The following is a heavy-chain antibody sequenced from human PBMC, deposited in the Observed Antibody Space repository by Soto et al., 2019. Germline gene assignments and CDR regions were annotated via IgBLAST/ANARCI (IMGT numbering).Heavy chain of an antibody. CDR3: ARDICSGGSCLDY. J-gene: IGHJ4*02. D-gene: IGHD2-15*01. V-gene: IGHV3-21*01. CDR2: ISSSSSYI. CDR1: GFTFSAYT. Sequence: EVQLVESGGGLVKPGGSLRLSCAASGFTFSAYTMNWVRQAPGKGLEWVSSISSSSSYIYYADSVKGRFTISRDNAKNSLYLQMNSLRAEDTAVYYCARDICSGGSCLDYWGQGTLVTVSS.